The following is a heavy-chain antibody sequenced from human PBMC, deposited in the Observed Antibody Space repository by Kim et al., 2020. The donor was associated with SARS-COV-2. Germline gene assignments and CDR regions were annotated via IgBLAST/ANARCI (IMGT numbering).Heavy chain of an antibody. CDR2: IYYSGST. V-gene: IGHV4-39*07. CDR3: AREYYYDSPWYFDL. CDR1: GGSISSSSYY. J-gene: IGHJ2*01. Sequence: SETLSLTCTVSGGSISSSSYYWGWIRQPPGKGLEWIGSIYYSGSTYYNPSLKSRVTISVDTSKNQFSLKLSSVTAADTAVYYCAREYYYDSPWYFDLWGRGTLVTVSS. D-gene: IGHD3-22*01.